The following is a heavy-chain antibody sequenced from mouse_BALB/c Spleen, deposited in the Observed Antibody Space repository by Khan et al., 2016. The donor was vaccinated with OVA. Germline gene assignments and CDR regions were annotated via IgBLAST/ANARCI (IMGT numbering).Heavy chain of an antibody. CDR3: ASAGACSRNDCWFAY. CDR1: GYTFPSYA. J-gene: IGHJ3*01. CDR2: INPSSGHI. V-gene: IGHV1-4*01. Sequence: QVMLQLSGAELAKPGASVKMSCKASGYTFPSYALHWVKQSPGQGLEWIGYINPSSGHITYNQKLKDKSTLIADKSFSTAYLQLISLTFEASAVFDCASAGACSRNDCWFAYWGQGTLVTVSA. D-gene: IGHD2-14*01.